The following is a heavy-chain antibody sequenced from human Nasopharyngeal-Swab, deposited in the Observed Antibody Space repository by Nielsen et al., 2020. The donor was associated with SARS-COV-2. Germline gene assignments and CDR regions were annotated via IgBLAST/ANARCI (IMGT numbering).Heavy chain of an antibody. D-gene: IGHD3-3*01. CDR3: ARGPYYDFWSGYSSYYYMDV. J-gene: IGHJ6*03. CDR2: INPNSGGT. CDR1: GYTFTGYY. Sequence: ASVKVSCKASGYTFTGYYMHWVRQAPGQGLEWMGWINPNSGGTNYAQKFQDWVTMTRDTSISTAYMELSRLRSDDTAVYYCARGPYYDFWSGYSSYYYMDVWGKGTTVTVSS. V-gene: IGHV1-2*04.